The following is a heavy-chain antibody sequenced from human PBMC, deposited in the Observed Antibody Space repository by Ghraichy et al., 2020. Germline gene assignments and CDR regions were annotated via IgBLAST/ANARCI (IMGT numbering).Heavy chain of an antibody. J-gene: IGHJ4*02. CDR3: AKHGCTTSACYTNY. D-gene: IGHD2-8*01. CDR2: ISGSGGSGVNI. Sequence: LSLTCAASGFTFSEYAMSWLRQAPGKGLEWVSVISGSGGSGVNIYYADSVKGRFTISRDNSKNTLYLQMNSLRAEDTALYYCAKHGCTTSACYTNYWGQGALVTVSS. V-gene: IGHV3-23*01. CDR1: GFTFSEYA.